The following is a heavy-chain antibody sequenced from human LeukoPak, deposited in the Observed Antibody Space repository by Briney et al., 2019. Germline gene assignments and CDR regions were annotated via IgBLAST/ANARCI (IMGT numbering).Heavy chain of an antibody. Sequence: SQTLSLTCAISGDSVSSNGATWNWLRQSPSRGLEWLGRTYYRSRWYTDYAVSVKGRTTINPDTTRKQFSPQVNSVTPEDTAVYYCARGGTYGDYYFDFWGQGILVTVSS. CDR2: TYYRSRWYT. V-gene: IGHV6-1*01. CDR3: ARGGTYGDYYFDF. D-gene: IGHD4-17*01. CDR1: GDSVSSNGAT. J-gene: IGHJ4*02.